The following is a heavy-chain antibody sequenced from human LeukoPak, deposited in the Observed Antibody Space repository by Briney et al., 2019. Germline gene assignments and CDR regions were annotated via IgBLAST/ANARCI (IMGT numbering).Heavy chain of an antibody. V-gene: IGHV3-23*01. CDR2: ISPGGGPE. Sequence: GGTLRLSCAGSGFPFSSYGMNWVLQAPGKGLEWVSGISPGGGPEYYADSVKGRFTISRDDSKNTMHLQINNLRAEDTAVYYCAKDGAWLRFDDWGQGILVTVSS. CDR1: GFPFSSYG. J-gene: IGHJ4*02. D-gene: IGHD5-12*01. CDR3: AKDGAWLRFDD.